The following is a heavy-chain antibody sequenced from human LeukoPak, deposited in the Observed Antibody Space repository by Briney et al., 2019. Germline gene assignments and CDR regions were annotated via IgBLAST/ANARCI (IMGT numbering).Heavy chain of an antibody. CDR2: ISGSGGST. CDR3: AKALAPLPSLYLFDY. D-gene: IGHD3-16*01. Sequence: GGSLRLSCAASGFTFSSYAMSWGRQAPGKGLEWVSAISGSGGSTYYADSVKGRFTISRDNSENTLYLQMNSLRAEDTAVYYCAKALAPLPSLYLFDYWGQGTLVTVSS. CDR1: GFTFSSYA. V-gene: IGHV3-23*01. J-gene: IGHJ4*02.